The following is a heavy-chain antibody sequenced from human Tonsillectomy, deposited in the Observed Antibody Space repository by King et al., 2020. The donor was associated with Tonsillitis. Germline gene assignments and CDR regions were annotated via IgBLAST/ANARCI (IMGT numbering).Heavy chain of an antibody. V-gene: IGHV1-2*02. CDR2: INPSSGGR. CDR3: ARQEAPPGKGIFSDY. D-gene: IGHD2-2*01. Sequence: QLVQSGAEVKKPGASVKVSCKASGYTFTGYYIHWLRQAPGQGRERRGWINPSSGGRNYVQKFQGRVTMTMDTSISTAYMELRGLRAEDTAVYYCARQEAPPGKGIFSDYWGQGTLVTVSS. J-gene: IGHJ4*02. CDR1: GYTFTGYY.